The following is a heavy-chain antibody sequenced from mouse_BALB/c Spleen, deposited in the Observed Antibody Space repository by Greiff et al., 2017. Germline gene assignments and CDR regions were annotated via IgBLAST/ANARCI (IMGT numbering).Heavy chain of an antibody. Sequence: QVQLQQSGAELAKPGASVKMSCKASGYTFTSYWMHWVKQRPGQGLEWIGYINPSTGYTEYNQKFKDKATLTADKSSSTAYMQLSSLTSEDSAVYYCARKPSGYFDYWGQGTTLTVSS. V-gene: IGHV1-7*01. D-gene: IGHD3-1*01. CDR3: ARKPSGYFDY. CDR1: GYTFTSYW. J-gene: IGHJ2*01. CDR2: INPSTGYT.